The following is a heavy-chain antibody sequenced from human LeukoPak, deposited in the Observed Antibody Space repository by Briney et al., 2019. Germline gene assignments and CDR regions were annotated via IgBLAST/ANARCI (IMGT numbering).Heavy chain of an antibody. CDR2: IYYSGIT. V-gene: IGHV4-59*01. Sequence: SETLSLTCTVSGGSISSYYWSWIRQPPGKGLEWIGYIYYSGITNYNPSLKSRVTISVDTSKNQFSLTLSSVTAADTAVYYCARTTGVRVDYWGQGTLVTVSS. J-gene: IGHJ4*02. CDR1: GGSISSYY. D-gene: IGHD3-10*01. CDR3: ARTTGVRVDY.